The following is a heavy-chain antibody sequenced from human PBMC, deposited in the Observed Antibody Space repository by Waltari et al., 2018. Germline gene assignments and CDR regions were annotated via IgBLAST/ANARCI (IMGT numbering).Heavy chain of an antibody. V-gene: IGHV3-23*01. CDR1: GLTFRGCA. CDR2: VGSSGAAT. D-gene: IGHD2-21*01. J-gene: IGHJ4*02. Sequence: EVQLLESGGGLVQPGGSLRLSCTVSGLTFRGCALTLVRQAPGKGLEWVALVGSSGAATYYADSVKGRFSISRDNSRNTLYLQMNSLRAEDTAMYYCAKRGAPGELWFFDYWGQGNLVTVSS. CDR3: AKRGAPGELWFFDY.